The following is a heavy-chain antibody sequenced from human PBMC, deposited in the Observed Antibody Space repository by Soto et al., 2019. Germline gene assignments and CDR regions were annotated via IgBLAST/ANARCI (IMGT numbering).Heavy chain of an antibody. CDR2: IGGSGRTT. CDR3: AKSRYSDSSGDFYDY. Sequence: EVQLLESGGGLVHPGGSLSLSCAASAFTFNNYAMSWVRQAPGKGLEWVSGIGGSGRTTYYADSVKGRFTISRDNSNNALFVQMNSLRAEDTDVYYCAKSRYSDSSGDFYDYWGQGTLVTVSS. CDR1: AFTFNNYA. V-gene: IGHV3-23*01. D-gene: IGHD3-22*01. J-gene: IGHJ4*02.